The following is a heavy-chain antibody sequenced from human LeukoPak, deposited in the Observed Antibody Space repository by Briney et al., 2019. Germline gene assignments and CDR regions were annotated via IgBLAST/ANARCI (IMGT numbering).Heavy chain of an antibody. CDR2: IGGSGST. V-gene: IGHV3-23*01. CDR1: GFTFRSYV. Sequence: PGGSLRLSCVASGFTFRSYVMTWVRQAPGKGMEWVSAIGGSGSTYYADSVKGRFTISRDNSKNTLYVQMNSLRAEDTAVYYCAKCGGWKHSYYYYMDVWGKGTTVTVSS. D-gene: IGHD1-1*01. J-gene: IGHJ6*03. CDR3: AKCGGWKHSYYYYMDV.